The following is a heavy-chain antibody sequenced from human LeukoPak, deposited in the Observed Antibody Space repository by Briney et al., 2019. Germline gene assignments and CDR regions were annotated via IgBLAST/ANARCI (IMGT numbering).Heavy chain of an antibody. D-gene: IGHD3-10*01. V-gene: IGHV3-7*04. CDR1: GFTFSSNW. J-gene: IGHJ4*02. CDR2: IKKDGSEK. Sequence: GGSLRLSCAASGFTFSSNWMSWVRQAPGKGLEWVASIKKDGSEKYYVDSVKGRFTISRDDAKNSLYLQMNSLRAEDTAVYYCARDKPHYTHDYWGQGTLVTVSS. CDR3: ARDKPHYTHDY.